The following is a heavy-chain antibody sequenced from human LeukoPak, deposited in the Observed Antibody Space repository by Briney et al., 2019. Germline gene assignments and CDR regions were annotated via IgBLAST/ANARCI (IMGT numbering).Heavy chain of an antibody. CDR2: ISPYNGNT. V-gene: IGHV1-18*01. Sequence: ASVTVSCTASGYSFIIYGISWVRQAPGQRLEWMGWISPYNGNTNYAQKLQGRVTMTTDTSTSTAYMELRSLRSDDTAVYYCARTSDSSGPLDYWGQGTLVTVSS. CDR1: GYSFIIYG. CDR3: ARTSDSSGPLDY. D-gene: IGHD3-22*01. J-gene: IGHJ4*02.